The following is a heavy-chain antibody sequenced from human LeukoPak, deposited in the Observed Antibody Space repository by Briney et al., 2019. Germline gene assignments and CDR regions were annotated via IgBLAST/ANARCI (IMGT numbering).Heavy chain of an antibody. CDR2: ISPLLGAS. V-gene: IGHV1-69*01. J-gene: IGHJ4*02. CDR1: GGTFGTYA. Sequence: SVKVSCKASGGTFGTYAITWMRQAPGQGLNWMGGISPLLGASKHTQNFHDRVTITADESTTTAYMELSDLRSADTAVYYCATYDVLTGFEYWGQGTLVTVSS. D-gene: IGHD3-9*01. CDR3: ATYDVLTGFEY.